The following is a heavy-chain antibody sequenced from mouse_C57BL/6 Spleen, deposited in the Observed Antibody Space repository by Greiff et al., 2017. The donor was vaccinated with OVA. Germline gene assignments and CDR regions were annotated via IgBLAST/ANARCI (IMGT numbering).Heavy chain of an antibody. D-gene: IGHD3-2*02. CDR1: GYTFTSYW. CDR2: IDPSDSET. J-gene: IGHJ4*01. Sequence: QVQLQQPGAELVRPGSSVKLSCTASGYTFTSYWMHWVKQRPIQGLEWIGNIDPSDSETHYNQKFKDKATLTVDKSSSTAYMQLSSLTSEDSAVYYCARRDSSGYPLMDYWGQGTSVTVSS. CDR3: ARRDSSGYPLMDY. V-gene: IGHV1-52*01.